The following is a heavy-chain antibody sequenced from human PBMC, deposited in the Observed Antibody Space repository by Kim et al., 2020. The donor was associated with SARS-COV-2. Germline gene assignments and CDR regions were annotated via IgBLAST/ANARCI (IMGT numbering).Heavy chain of an antibody. CDR1: GFTFSSYV. D-gene: IGHD6-19*01. J-gene: IGHJ4*02. CDR3: AKRVAGPFDC. V-gene: IGHV3-23*01. Sequence: GGSLRLSCAASGFTFSSYVMSWVRQAPGKGLECVAAISGTGGDTYYADSVKGRFTISRDNSMGTLFLQMNSLSTEDTAVYYCAKRVAGPFDCWGQGNLVTVSS. CDR2: ISGTGGDT.